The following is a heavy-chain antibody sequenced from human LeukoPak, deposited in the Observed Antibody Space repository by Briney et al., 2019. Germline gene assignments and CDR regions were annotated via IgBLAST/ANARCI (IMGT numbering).Heavy chain of an antibody. V-gene: IGHV4-59*01. Sequence: SETLSLTCTVSGGSISSYYWSWIRQPPGKGLEWIGYIYYSGSTNYNPSLKSRVTISVDTSKNQFSLKLSSVTAADTAVYYCARASPDFSRIPYYYYYYYMDVWGKGTTVTVSS. CDR3: ARASPDFSRIPYYYYYYYMDV. J-gene: IGHJ6*03. CDR1: GGSISSYY. CDR2: IYYSGST. D-gene: IGHD2-15*01.